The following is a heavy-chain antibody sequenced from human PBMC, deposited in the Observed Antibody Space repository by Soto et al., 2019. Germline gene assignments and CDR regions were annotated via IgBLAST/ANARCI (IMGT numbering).Heavy chain of an antibody. CDR1: GFTFRNFA. CDR3: TRDLLAGHDVY. Sequence: QVQLVESEGGVVQPGRSLRLSCAASGFTFRNFAMHWVRQAPGKGLEWLAVITFDGRDKYYADSVKGRFTISRDTSKNTLYLQMNSLRIDDTAVYFCTRDLLAGHDVYWGQGTLVTVSS. CDR2: ITFDGRDK. D-gene: IGHD5-12*01. V-gene: IGHV3-30*04. J-gene: IGHJ4*02.